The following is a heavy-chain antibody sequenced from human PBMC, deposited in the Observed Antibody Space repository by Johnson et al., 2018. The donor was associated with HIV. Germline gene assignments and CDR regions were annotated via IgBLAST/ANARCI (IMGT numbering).Heavy chain of an antibody. J-gene: IGHJ3*02. V-gene: IGHV3-30*04. CDR3: ARGGVVHDGFDI. CDR2: ISYSGSNK. D-gene: IGHD2-8*01. Sequence: QVQLVESGGGLVKPGRSLRLSCAASGFTFSSFAMHWVRQTPGNGLEWVSIISYSGSNKYYADSVKGRFTISRDNSKNTLYLQMNTLRAEDTAVYYCARGGVVHDGFDIRGLGTMVTVSS. CDR1: GFTFSSFA.